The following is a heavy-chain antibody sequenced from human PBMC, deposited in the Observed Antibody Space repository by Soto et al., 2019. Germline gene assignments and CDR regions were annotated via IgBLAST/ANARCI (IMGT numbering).Heavy chain of an antibody. Sequence: GASVKVSCKASGYTFTSYGISWVRQAPGQGLEWMGIISPDGGSTRYAQKFQGRVTMTRDTSTSTVYMELSSLRSEDTAIYYCAKAPRGGVIIITTSAHFDYWGQGTLVTVSS. D-gene: IGHD3-3*01. CDR2: ISPDGGST. V-gene: IGHV1-46*01. J-gene: IGHJ4*02. CDR1: GYTFTSYG. CDR3: AKAPRGGVIIITTSAHFDY.